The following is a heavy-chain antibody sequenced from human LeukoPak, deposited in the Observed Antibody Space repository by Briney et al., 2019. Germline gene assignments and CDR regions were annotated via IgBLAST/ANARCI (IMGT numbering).Heavy chain of an antibody. D-gene: IGHD2-8*02. CDR1: GFTFSNYW. CDR2: IFPSGGEI. CDR3: ATYRQVLLPFES. V-gene: IGHV3-23*01. Sequence: GGSLRLSCAASGFTFSNYWMSWVRQAPGKGLEGVSSIFPSGGEIHYADSVRRRFTISRDNSKSTLSLQMNSLRAEDTAIYYCATYRQVLLPFESWGQGTLVTVSS. J-gene: IGHJ4*02.